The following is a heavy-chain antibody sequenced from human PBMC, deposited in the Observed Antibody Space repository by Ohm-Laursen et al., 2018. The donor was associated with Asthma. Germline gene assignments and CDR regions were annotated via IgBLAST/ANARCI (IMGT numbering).Heavy chain of an antibody. D-gene: IGHD3-10*01. CDR1: GGSISSGHYY. J-gene: IGHJ4*02. V-gene: IGHV4-31*03. CDR3: ARDGRLRGSFDY. CDR2: IHYSGTT. Sequence: SQTLSLTCTVSGGSISSGHYYWTWIRQRPGTGLEWIGNIHYSGTTIYTPSLESRLTTSLDTSKNQFSLNLSSVTAADTALYFCARDGRLRGSFDYWGQGNLVTVSS.